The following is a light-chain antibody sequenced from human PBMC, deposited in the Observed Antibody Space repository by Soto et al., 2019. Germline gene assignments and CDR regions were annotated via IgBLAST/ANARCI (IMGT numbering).Light chain of an antibody. CDR3: QEYQTWT. CDR1: QSVSSW. CDR2: KAS. V-gene: IGKV1-5*03. J-gene: IGKJ1*01. Sequence: DIQMTQSPSILSASVGDRVTFTCRASQSVSSWLVWYQQKPGKAPKLLIHKASRLESGVSSRFSGSGSGTEFTLTISSLQPDDFATYYCQEYQTWTFGHGTKVEIK.